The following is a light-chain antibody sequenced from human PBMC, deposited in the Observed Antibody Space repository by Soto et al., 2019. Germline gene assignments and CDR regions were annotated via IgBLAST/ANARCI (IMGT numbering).Light chain of an antibody. CDR1: TGDIGAFNY. V-gene: IGLV2-14*01. J-gene: IGLJ2*01. Sequence: QSALTQPPSASGSPGQSVTISCTGTTGDIGAFNYVSWYQQRPGKAPKLIIYEVSNRPSGVSNRFSGSTSGNTASLIISGLQTEDEADYYCSSYTSTSTVFGGGTKVTVL. CDR3: SSYTSTSTV. CDR2: EVS.